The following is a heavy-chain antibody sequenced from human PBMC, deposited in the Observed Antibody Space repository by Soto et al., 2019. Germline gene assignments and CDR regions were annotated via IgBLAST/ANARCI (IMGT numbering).Heavy chain of an antibody. CDR1: GFTFSSYA. V-gene: IGHV3-23*01. CDR2: ISGSGGST. D-gene: IGHD6-6*01. Sequence: PWGSLRLSCAASGFTFSSYAMSWVRQAPGKGLEWVSAISGSGGSTYYADSVKGRFTISRDNSKNTLYLQMNSLRAEDTAVYYCAKDIEYSSSYYFDYWGQGTLVTVSS. CDR3: AKDIEYSSSYYFDY. J-gene: IGHJ4*02.